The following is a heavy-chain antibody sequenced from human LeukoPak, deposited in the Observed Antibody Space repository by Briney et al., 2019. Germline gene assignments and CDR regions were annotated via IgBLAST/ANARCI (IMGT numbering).Heavy chain of an antibody. D-gene: IGHD1-26*01. CDR3: AKEDPGATFDC. CDR2: ISSSGGTT. J-gene: IGHJ4*02. CDR1: GFTFSSYA. V-gene: IGHV3-23*01. Sequence: GGSLRLSCAASGFTFSSYAMNWVRQAPGKGLEWVSGISSSGGTTYYADSVKGRFTISRDNSKNTLYLQMDSLRGEDTAVYYCAKEDPGATFDCWGQGTLVTVSS.